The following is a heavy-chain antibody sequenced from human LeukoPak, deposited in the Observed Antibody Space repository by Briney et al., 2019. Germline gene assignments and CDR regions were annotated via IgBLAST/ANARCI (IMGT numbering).Heavy chain of an antibody. CDR2: IYTSGST. CDR3: ARAFWQQLDAFDI. J-gene: IGHJ3*02. Sequence: SETLSLTCTVSGVSISSYYWSWIRQPAGEGLEWIGRIYTSGSTNYNPSLKSRVTMSVDTSKNQFSPKLSSVTAADTAVYYCARAFWQQLDAFDIWGQGTMVTVSS. D-gene: IGHD6-13*01. CDR1: GVSISSYY. V-gene: IGHV4-4*07.